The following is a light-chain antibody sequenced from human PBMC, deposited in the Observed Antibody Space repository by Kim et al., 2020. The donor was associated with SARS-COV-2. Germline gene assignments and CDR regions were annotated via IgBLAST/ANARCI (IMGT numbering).Light chain of an antibody. Sequence: LSTGETATSSCRASQSISSNYLAWFQQKPGQAPRLLISGASNRATGIPDRFSGSGSGTDLTLTIIRLEPEDFAVYYCQQYGTSPNTFGQGTKLEI. V-gene: IGKV3-20*01. J-gene: IGKJ2*01. CDR2: GAS. CDR3: QQYGTSPNT. CDR1: QSISSNY.